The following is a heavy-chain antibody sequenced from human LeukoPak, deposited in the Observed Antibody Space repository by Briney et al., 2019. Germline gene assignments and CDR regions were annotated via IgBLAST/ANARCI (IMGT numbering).Heavy chain of an antibody. J-gene: IGHJ5*02. D-gene: IGHD3-10*01. Sequence: ASVKVSCKASGYTFSSYGISWVRQAPGQGLEWMGWISGYNGNTNYAQKVQGRVTMTTDTATSTAYMELRSLRSDDTAVYYCARAPPITRGPFDPWGQGTLVTVSS. CDR3: ARAPPITRGPFDP. CDR2: ISGYNGNT. V-gene: IGHV1-18*01. CDR1: GYTFSSYG.